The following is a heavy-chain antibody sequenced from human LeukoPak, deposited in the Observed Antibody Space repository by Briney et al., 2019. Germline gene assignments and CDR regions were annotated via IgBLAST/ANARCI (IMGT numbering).Heavy chain of an antibody. CDR2: IYHSGST. D-gene: IGHD2-2*01. J-gene: IGHJ4*02. CDR3: ARGENVVPAAPVT. V-gene: IGHV4-30-2*01. Sequence: SETLSLTCTVSGGSISSGGYYWSWIRQPPGKGLEWIGYIYHSGSTYYNPSLKSRVTISVDRSKNQFSLKLSSVTAADTAVYYCARGENVVPAAPVTWGQGTLVTVSS. CDR1: GGSISSGGYY.